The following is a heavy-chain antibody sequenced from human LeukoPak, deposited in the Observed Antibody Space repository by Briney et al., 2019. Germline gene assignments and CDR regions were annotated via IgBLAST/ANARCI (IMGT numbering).Heavy chain of an antibody. CDR2: MNPNSGNT. J-gene: IGHJ4*02. D-gene: IGHD6-6*01. V-gene: IGHV1-2*02. Sequence: ASVKVSCKASGYTFTDYYMHWVRQAPGQGLEWMGWMNPNSGNTGYAQKFQGRVTMTTDTSTSTAYMELRSLRSDDTAVYYCARDEQLVLYGYWGQGTLVPVSS. CDR3: ARDEQLVLYGY. CDR1: GYTFTDYY.